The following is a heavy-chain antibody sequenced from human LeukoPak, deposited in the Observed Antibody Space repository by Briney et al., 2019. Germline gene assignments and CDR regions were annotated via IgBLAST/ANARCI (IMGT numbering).Heavy chain of an antibody. D-gene: IGHD6-19*01. J-gene: IGHJ4*02. CDR1: GFTFSSYA. CDR2: ISSNGGST. CDR3: AKTSGSSGWYYDY. V-gene: IGHV3-64*04. Sequence: GGSLRLSCSASGFTFSSYAMHWVGQAPGKGLEYGSAISSNGGSTYYADSVKGRFTISRDNSKNTLYLQMNSLRAEDTAVYYCAKTSGSSGWYYDYWGQGMLVTVSS.